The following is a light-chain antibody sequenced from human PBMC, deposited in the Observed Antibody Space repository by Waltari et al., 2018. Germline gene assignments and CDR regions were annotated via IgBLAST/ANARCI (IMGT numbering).Light chain of an antibody. Sequence: AIRVTQSPSSLSASTGDRVTITCRASQDISSYLTWYQQKPGKAPKPLIFAASPLQSGVPSRVSGSGSGTDFTLTISSLQPDDFATYYCQQDKSYPRTFGGGTKVEIK. CDR1: QDISSY. V-gene: IGKV1-8*01. J-gene: IGKJ4*02. CDR2: AAS. CDR3: QQDKSYPRT.